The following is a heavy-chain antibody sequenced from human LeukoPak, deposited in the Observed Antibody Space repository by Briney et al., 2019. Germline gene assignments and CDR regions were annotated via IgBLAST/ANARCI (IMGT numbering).Heavy chain of an antibody. D-gene: IGHD1-1*01. CDR1: GGSISSSSYF. CDR3: AKLSSNWYFDS. Sequence: SETLSLTCTVSGGSISSSSYFWGWIRQTPEKGLEWIGNIYFSGATYYNPSLKSRVTISVDTSKNQFSLSLSVVAAADTAVYYCAKLSSNWYFDSWGRGTLVTVSS. J-gene: IGHJ4*02. CDR2: IYFSGAT. V-gene: IGHV4-39*01.